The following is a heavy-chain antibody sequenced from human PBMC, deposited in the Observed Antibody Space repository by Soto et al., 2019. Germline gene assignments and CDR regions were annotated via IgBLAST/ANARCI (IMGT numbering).Heavy chain of an antibody. CDR2: ISGSGGST. Sequence: PHRLCNTVSGFNSRNYGMRRVRQAPSKELEWVSAISGSGGSTYYADSVKGRFTISRDNSKNTLYLQMNSLRAEDTAVYYCAKEGDYDVFDILGKGTMVIVSS. V-gene: IGHV3-23*01. CDR1: GFNSRNYG. J-gene: IGHJ3*02. CDR3: AKEGDYDVFDI. D-gene: IGHD4-17*01.